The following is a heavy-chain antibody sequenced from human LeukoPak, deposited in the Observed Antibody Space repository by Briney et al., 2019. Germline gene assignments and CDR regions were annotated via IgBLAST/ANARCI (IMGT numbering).Heavy chain of an antibody. CDR3: ARDAHGGYFYF. V-gene: IGHV3-21*01. CDR1: GFTFSSYS. D-gene: IGHD3/OR15-3a*01. J-gene: IGHJ4*02. CDR2: IDSSSSYI. Sequence: GGSLRLSCAASGFTFSSYSMYWVRQAPGKGLEWVSSIDSSSSYIYYADSVKGRFTISRDNAKNSLYLQMNSLRAEDTAVYYCARDAHGGYFYFWGQGNLVTVSS.